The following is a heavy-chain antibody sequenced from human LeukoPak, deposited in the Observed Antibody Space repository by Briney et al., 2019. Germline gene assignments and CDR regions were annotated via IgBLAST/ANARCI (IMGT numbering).Heavy chain of an antibody. D-gene: IGHD7-27*01. CDR3: ASITGVMDYYYYGMDV. CDR2: IYTSGST. Sequence: SETLSLTCTVSGGSISSYYWSWIRQPAGKGLEWIGRIYTSGSTNYNPSLKSRVTISVDTSKNQFSLKLSSVTAADTAVYYCASITGVMDYYYYGMDVWGQGTTVTVSS. CDR1: GGSISSYY. V-gene: IGHV4-4*07. J-gene: IGHJ6*02.